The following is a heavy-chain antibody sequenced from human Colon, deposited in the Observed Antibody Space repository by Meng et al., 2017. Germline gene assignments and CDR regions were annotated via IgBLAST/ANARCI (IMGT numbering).Heavy chain of an antibody. CDR3: AREGAYYYDSSGYGDAFDI. CDR1: GYTFTSYY. Sequence: ASVKVSCKASGYTFTSYYMHWVRQAPGQGLEWLGIINPSGGSTSYEQKFQGRVTMTRDTSKSTVYMGLGRLRSEDTAVYYCAREGAYYYDSSGYGDAFDIWGQGTMVTVSS. CDR2: INPSGGST. J-gene: IGHJ3*02. V-gene: IGHV1-46*01. D-gene: IGHD3-22*01.